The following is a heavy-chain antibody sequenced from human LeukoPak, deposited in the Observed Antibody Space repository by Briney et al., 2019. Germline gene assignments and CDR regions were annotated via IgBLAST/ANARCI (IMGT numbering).Heavy chain of an antibody. J-gene: IGHJ4*02. D-gene: IGHD3-10*01. CDR2: IYPDDSDT. Sequence: GESLKISCKASGYIFTNYWIGWVRQMPGKGLEWMAIIYPDDSDTRYSPSFQGQVTISADKSISTAYLQWSSLKASDTAIYYCARGVRGPLDWGQGTLVTVSS. V-gene: IGHV5-51*01. CDR3: ARGVRGPLD. CDR1: GYIFTNYW.